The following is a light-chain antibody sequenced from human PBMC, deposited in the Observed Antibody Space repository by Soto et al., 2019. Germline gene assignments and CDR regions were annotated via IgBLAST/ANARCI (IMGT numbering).Light chain of an antibody. Sequence: DIQLTQSPSFLSASVGDRVTITCRASQGISSYLAWYQQKPGKAPKLLIYAASTLQSGVPLRFSVSGSGTEFTLTISSLQPEDFATYYCQQLLSDPITFGQGTRREIK. CDR3: QQLLSDPIT. J-gene: IGKJ5*01. CDR1: QGISSY. V-gene: IGKV1-9*01. CDR2: AAS.